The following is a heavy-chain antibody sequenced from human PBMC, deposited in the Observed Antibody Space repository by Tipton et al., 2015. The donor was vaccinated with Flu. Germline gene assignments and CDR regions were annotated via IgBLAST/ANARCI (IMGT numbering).Heavy chain of an antibody. V-gene: IGHV4-31*03. CDR3: ARRDYSNYVSDPKSWFDP. Sequence: TLSLTCSVSGGSISSGGEYWTWIRQHPGKGLEWIASIYYSGGTYYNPSLESRVAMSVDTSKNQFSLRLTSVAAADTAVYYCARRDYSNYVSDPKSWFDPWGQGILVTVSS. CDR2: IYYSGGT. J-gene: IGHJ5*02. CDR1: GGSISSGGEY. D-gene: IGHD4-11*01.